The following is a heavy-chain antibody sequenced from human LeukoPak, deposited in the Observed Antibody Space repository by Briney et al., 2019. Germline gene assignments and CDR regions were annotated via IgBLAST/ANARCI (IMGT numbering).Heavy chain of an antibody. CDR3: ARADSSGYSLDENFDY. CDR2: IIPIFGIV. D-gene: IGHD3-22*01. V-gene: IGHV1-69*04. J-gene: IGHJ4*02. CDR1: GGTLSSYA. Sequence: ASVKVSCKAFGGTLSSYAINWVRQAPGQGLEWIGRIIPIFGIVNYAQNFQGRVTITADKSTNTAYMELSSLRSEDTAFYYCARADSSGYSLDENFDYWGQGTLVTVSS.